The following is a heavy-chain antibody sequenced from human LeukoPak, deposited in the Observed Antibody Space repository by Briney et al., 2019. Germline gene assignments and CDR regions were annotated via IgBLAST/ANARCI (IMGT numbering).Heavy chain of an antibody. D-gene: IGHD3-22*01. J-gene: IGHJ4*02. Sequence: SETLSLTCTVSGVSINSSSYYWGWIRQPPGKGLERIGSIYYSRSTYYNPSLKSRVTISVDTSKNQFSLKLGSVTAADTAAYYCARHEIVVIPNYFDYWGEGTLVTVSS. CDR3: ARHEIVVIPNYFDY. CDR2: IYYSRST. V-gene: IGHV4-39*01. CDR1: GVSINSSSYY.